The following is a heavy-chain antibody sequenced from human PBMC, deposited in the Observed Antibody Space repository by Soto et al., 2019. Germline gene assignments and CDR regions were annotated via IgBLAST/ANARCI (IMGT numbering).Heavy chain of an antibody. Sequence: GGSLRLSCAASGFTFSSYGMHWVRQAPGKGLEWVAVIWYDGSNKYYADSVKGRFTISRDNSKNTLYLQMNSPRAEDTAVYYCARRRRGGRSRYAFDIWGQGTMVTVSS. J-gene: IGHJ3*02. V-gene: IGHV3-33*01. CDR1: GFTFSSYG. D-gene: IGHD2-15*01. CDR2: IWYDGSNK. CDR3: ARRRRGGRSRYAFDI.